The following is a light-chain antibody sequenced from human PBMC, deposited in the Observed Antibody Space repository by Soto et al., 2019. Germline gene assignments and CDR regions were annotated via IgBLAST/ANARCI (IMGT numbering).Light chain of an antibody. Sequence: QSVLTQPASVSGSPGQSITISCTGTSRDVGGYIYVSWYQQHPGKAPKLMVYEVTKRPSGVSNRFSGSKSGNTASLTISGLQAEDEADYYCSTYTGSTSWVFGGGTKLTVL. CDR3: STYTGSTSWV. CDR2: EVT. V-gene: IGLV2-14*01. J-gene: IGLJ3*02. CDR1: SRDVGGYIY.